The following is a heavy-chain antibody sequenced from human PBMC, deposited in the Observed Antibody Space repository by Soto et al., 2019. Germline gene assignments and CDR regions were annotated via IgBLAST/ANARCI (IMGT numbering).Heavy chain of an antibody. V-gene: IGHV4-39*01. Sequence: QLQLLESGPGLVKASETLSLTCNVSGGSISTSRSYWAWIRKPPGKGLEWLANIFYSGSTSYNPSLASRATVSVDTSKNEFALKLRSVTAADTAVYYCARQPTTGDTDLWFDPWGQGTLVTVSS. J-gene: IGHJ5*02. CDR1: GGSISTSRSY. D-gene: IGHD2-21*01. CDR2: IFYSGST. CDR3: ARQPTTGDTDLWFDP.